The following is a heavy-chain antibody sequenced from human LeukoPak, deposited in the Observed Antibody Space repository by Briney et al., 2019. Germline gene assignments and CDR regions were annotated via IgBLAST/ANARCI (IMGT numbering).Heavy chain of an antibody. CDR1: GSSISSGSYY. J-gene: IGHJ3*02. V-gene: IGHV4-61*02. Sequence: SETLSLTCTVSGSSISSGSYYWSWIRQPAGKGLEWIGRIYTSGSTNYNPSLKSRVTISVDTSKNQFSLKLSSVTAADTAVYYCASLGRRDAFDIWGQGTMVTVSS. CDR2: IYTSGST. CDR3: ASLGRRDAFDI. D-gene: IGHD3-16*01.